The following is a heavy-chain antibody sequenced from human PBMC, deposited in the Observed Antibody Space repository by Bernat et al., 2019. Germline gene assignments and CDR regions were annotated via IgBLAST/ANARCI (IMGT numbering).Heavy chain of an antibody. CDR1: AGPTSRNNYF. Sequence: QLQPQASGPGLVKPSETLSLTCTVSAGPTSRNNYFWGWIREPPGKGMEWIGRVYSSGSTYYNPSLKGRLTISVDKSKNQFSLTRTSVDVADTTVYYCATPWGARYYYGSSGYYGWDAFDTWGQGTMVTVSS. CDR2: VYSSGST. J-gene: IGHJ3*02. V-gene: IGHV4-39*01. D-gene: IGHD3-22*01. CDR3: ATPWGARYYYGSSGYYGWDAFDT.